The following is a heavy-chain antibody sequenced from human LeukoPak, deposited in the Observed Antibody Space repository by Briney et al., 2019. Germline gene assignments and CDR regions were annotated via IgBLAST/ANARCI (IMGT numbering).Heavy chain of an antibody. J-gene: IGHJ4*02. Sequence: GGSLRLSCAASGFTLSIYGMSCVRQAPGKGLEWGSSISDDGRSTYYADSVKGRFTISKDNSKNTMYLQMNNLRAKDTAIYYCAKRVPYTSSSVYFDYWGQGTLVTVSS. D-gene: IGHD6-6*01. V-gene: IGHV3-23*01. CDR3: AKRVPYTSSSVYFDY. CDR1: GFTLSIYG. CDR2: ISDDGRST.